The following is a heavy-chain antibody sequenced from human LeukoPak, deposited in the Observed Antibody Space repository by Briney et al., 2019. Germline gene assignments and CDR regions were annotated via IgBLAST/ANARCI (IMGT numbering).Heavy chain of an antibody. CDR2: ISDDGVNT. J-gene: IGHJ4*02. CDR1: GFTFRCYA. Sequence: PGGSLRLSCIASGFTFRCYAMNWVRQPPGKGLEWVSIISDDGVNTHYADSVKGRFTISRDNSKTTLYLQMNSLRADDTAIYFCAKGYTNNWRDFDFWGQGTLATVSS. D-gene: IGHD1-1*01. V-gene: IGHV3-23*01. CDR3: AKGYTNNWRDFDF.